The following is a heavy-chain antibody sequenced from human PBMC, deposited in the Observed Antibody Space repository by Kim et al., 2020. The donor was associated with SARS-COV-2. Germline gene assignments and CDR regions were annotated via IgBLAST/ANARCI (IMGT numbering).Heavy chain of an antibody. CDR1: GGTFSSYA. CDR3: ARVGSSSAHPFDY. Sequence: SVKVSCKASGGTFSSYAISWVRQAPGQGLEWMGRIIPILGIANYAQKFQGRVTITADKSTSTAYMELSSLRSEDTAVYYCARVGSSSAHPFDYWGQGTLVTVSS. D-gene: IGHD6-6*01. J-gene: IGHJ4*02. CDR2: IIPILGIA. V-gene: IGHV1-69*04.